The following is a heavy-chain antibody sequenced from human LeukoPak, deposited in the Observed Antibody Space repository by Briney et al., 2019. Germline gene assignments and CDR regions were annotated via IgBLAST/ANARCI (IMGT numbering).Heavy chain of an antibody. Sequence: SETLSLTCTVSGGSIRSYYWSWIRQPPGKGREGIGYIYYSGSTNYSPSLKSRVTISVETSKNQYSLKLSSVTAADTAVYYCAGASYASSGVHWGQGTLVTVSS. CDR2: IYYSGST. V-gene: IGHV4-59*01. CDR3: AGASYASSGVH. J-gene: IGHJ4*02. D-gene: IGHD3-22*01. CDR1: GGSIRSYY.